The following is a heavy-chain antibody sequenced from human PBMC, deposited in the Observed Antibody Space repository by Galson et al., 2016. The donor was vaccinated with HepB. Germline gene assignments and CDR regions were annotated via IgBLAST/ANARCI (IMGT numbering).Heavy chain of an antibody. J-gene: IGHJ6*02. CDR2: IGGSGGKT. CDR1: GFTFSIYA. CDR3: AKEWIREDLMEAEITLLDV. Sequence: SLRLSCAASGFTFSIYAMNWVRQAPGRGLQWASGIGGSGGKTYYTDSVKGRFIMSRDNSNNTLYLLMNNRRVEDTAIYYCAKEWIREDLMEAEITLLDVWGQGTPVTVSS. D-gene: IGHD2-15*01. V-gene: IGHV3-23*01.